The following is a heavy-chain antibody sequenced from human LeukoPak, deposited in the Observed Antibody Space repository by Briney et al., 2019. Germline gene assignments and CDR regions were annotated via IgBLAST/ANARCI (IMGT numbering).Heavy chain of an antibody. CDR3: ASGAWATRLNS. V-gene: IGHV4-34*12. CDR1: GESLNYYY. J-gene: IGHJ4*02. CDR2: IFDGKTI. Sequence: PSETLSLTCAVYGESLNYYYWSWIRQSPGKGLEWIGDIFDGKTINYNPPLKSRVTISAATSSQQFSLSLRSVTAADTAVYFCASGAWATRLNSWAQGALVIVSS. D-gene: IGHD5-24*01.